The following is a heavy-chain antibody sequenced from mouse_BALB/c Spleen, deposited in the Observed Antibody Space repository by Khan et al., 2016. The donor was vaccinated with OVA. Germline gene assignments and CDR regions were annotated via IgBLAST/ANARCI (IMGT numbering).Heavy chain of an antibody. J-gene: IGHJ4*01. Sequence: LVESGPELKKPGETVKISCKASGHTFPKYGMNWVKQTPGKGLRWMGWINTYTGEPTYADDFNGRFAFSLETSASTAYLQINNLKNEDTATYFCARPPYFSYVMDNWGQGTSVTVSS. D-gene: IGHD2-10*01. CDR1: GHTFPKYG. V-gene: IGHV9-3-1*01. CDR3: ARPPYFSYVMDN. CDR2: INTYTGEP.